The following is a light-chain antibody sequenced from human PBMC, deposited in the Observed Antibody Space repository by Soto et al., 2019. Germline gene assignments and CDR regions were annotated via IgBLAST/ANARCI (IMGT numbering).Light chain of an antibody. J-gene: IGKJ1*01. CDR1: QSVNSN. Sequence: EIVMTQSPATLSVSRGERATLSCRASQSVNSNLAWYQQKPGQAPRLLIYGASTRATGIPGSFSGSGSGTEFTLTISRLQSEDFAIYYCQQYNNWPRTFGQGTKVEIK. CDR2: GAS. V-gene: IGKV3-15*01. CDR3: QQYNNWPRT.